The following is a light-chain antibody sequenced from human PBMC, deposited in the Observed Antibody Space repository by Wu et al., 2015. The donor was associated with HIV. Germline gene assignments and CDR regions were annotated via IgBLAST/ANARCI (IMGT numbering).Light chain of an antibody. J-gene: IGKJ1*01. V-gene: IGKV1-8*01. CDR1: QSIGDS. CDR2: GAS. CDR3: QQYFTSPRT. Sequence: IRMTQSPSSLSSYTGDKVTIYCRANQSIGDSVAWYQQKSGQAPKLLLDGASNLHKGVSSRFSGGGFGTFFSLTITCLQFDDAASYFCQQYFTSPRTFGQGTAVDIK.